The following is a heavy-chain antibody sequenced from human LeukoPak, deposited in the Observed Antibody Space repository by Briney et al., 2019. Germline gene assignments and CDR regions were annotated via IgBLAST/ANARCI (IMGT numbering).Heavy chain of an antibody. CDR1: GYTFTGYY. D-gene: IGHD3-3*01. J-gene: IGHJ6*02. CDR2: INPNSGGT. V-gene: IGHV1-2*02. Sequence: GASVKVSCKASGYTFTGYYMHWVRQAPGQGLEWMGWINPNSGGTNYAQKFQGRVTMTRDTSISTAYMELSRLRSDDTAVYYCARIGVNFVVVSYYYYGMDVWGQGTTVTVSS. CDR3: ARIGVNFVVVSYYYYGMDV.